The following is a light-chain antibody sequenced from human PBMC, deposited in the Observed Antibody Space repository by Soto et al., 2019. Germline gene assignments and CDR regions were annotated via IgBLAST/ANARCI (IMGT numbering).Light chain of an antibody. Sequence: LTQSPGTFSLSPPQRPTLSCRASQGVSSSYLAWYQQNPGQAPRLLIYGASSRATGIPDRFSGSGSGTDFTLTISRLEPEDFAVYYCQHYGSSWPITFGQGTRLEIK. J-gene: IGKJ5*01. CDR2: GAS. V-gene: IGKV3-20*01. CDR3: QHYGSSWPIT. CDR1: QGVSSSY.